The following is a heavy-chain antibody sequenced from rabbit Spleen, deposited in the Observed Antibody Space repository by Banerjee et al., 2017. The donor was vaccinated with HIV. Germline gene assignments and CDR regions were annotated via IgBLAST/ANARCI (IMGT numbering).Heavy chain of an antibody. Sequence: QLKESGGGLVQPGGSLKLSCTASGIDFSSYYMNWVRQAPGKGLEWIGYIDPVFGSTRYANWVNGRFTISSRNAQNTLYLQLNSLTAADTATYFCARDGAGSTYFNLWGPGTLVTVS. CDR1: GIDFSSYY. CDR2: IDPVFGST. V-gene: IGHV1S7*01. CDR3: ARDGAGSTYFNL. J-gene: IGHJ4*01. D-gene: IGHD8-1*01.